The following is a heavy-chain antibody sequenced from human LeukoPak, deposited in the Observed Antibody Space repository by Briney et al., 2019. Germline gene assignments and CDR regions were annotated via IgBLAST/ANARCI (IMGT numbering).Heavy chain of an antibody. CDR2: ITSISSNI. Sequence: GGSLRLSCAASGFTFSTYSLNWVRQAPGKGLEWVSYITSISSNIYYADSVKGRFTVSRDNAKNSLYLQMDSLRDEDTAVYYCARDSNWSFDYWGQGTLVTVSS. CDR1: GFTFSTYS. V-gene: IGHV3-48*02. CDR3: ARDSNWSFDY. J-gene: IGHJ4*02. D-gene: IGHD7-27*01.